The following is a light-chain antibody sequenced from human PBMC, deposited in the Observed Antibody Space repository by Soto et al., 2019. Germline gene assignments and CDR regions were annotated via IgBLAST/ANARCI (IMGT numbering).Light chain of an antibody. Sequence: EIVLTQSPGTLSLSPGERATLSCRASQSVSSSDLAWYQQKPGQAPRLLIYGASSRATGIPDRFSGSGSGTDCTLTISRLEPEDFAVYYCQQYGSSLYTFGQGTKLEIK. CDR3: QQYGSSLYT. J-gene: IGKJ2*01. CDR1: QSVSSSD. CDR2: GAS. V-gene: IGKV3-20*01.